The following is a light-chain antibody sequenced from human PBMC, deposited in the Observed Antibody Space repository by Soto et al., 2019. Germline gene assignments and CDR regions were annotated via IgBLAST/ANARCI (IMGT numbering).Light chain of an antibody. CDR1: QDIRNF. V-gene: IGKV1-27*01. CDR2: AAS. J-gene: IGKJ3*01. CDR3: QKYSSVPV. Sequence: DIPMTQSTPSLSASVGDRVTITCRASQDIRNFVAWYQQKPGKAPKLLIYAASTLQSGVPSRFSGSGSGTDFTLAINSLQPDDVATYSCQKYSSVPVFGPGTKVEIK.